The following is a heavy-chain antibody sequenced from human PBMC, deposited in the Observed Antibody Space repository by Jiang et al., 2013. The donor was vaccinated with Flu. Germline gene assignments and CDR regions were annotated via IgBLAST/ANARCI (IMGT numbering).Heavy chain of an antibody. Sequence: FGAEVKEPGSSVKVSCTASGGTFSNYAISWVRQAPGQGLEWMGGFIPIFGTPSYAQRFQGRVTITADESTSTAYMELGSLRSEDTAVYYCARMYYDFTSGYHLYYFDYWGQGTLVTVSS. J-gene: IGHJ4*02. CDR3: ARMYYDFTSGYHLYYFDY. CDR1: GGTFSNYA. CDR2: FIPIFGTP. D-gene: IGHD3-3*01. V-gene: IGHV1-69*01.